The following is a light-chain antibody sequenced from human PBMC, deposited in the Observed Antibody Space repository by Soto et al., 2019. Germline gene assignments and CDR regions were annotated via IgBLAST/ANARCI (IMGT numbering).Light chain of an antibody. CDR1: QSVSSSY. Sequence: EIVLTQSPGTLSLSPGERATLSCRASQSVSSSYLAWYQQTPGQAPRLRIYGASSRATGIPDRFSGSGSGTDFTLTISRLEPEDLAVYYCQQYRSSPRTFGQGTKLEIK. J-gene: IGKJ2*01. CDR3: QQYRSSPRT. V-gene: IGKV3-20*01. CDR2: GAS.